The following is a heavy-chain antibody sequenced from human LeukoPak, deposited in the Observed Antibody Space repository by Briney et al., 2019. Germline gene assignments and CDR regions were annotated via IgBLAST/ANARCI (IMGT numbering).Heavy chain of an antibody. V-gene: IGHV3-30*02. Sequence: GGSLALSCAASGFIFSTYGMHWVRQAPGKGLEWVSFITYEGGHNQYYAESVKGRFTISRDNSKNTLYLQMISLRLEDAAVYYCAKDKEYASGSYPIESWGQGTLVTVSS. J-gene: IGHJ4*02. D-gene: IGHD3-10*01. CDR3: AKDKEYASGSYPIES. CDR1: GFIFSTYG. CDR2: ITYEGGHNQ.